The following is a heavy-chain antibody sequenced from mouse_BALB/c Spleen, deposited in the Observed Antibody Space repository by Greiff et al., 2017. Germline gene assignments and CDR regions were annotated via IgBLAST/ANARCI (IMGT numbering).Heavy chain of an antibody. CDR1: GYTFTDYN. Sequence: EVMLVESGPELVKPGASVKIPCKASGYTFTDYNMDWVKQSHGKSLEWIGDINPNNGGTIYNQKFKGKATLTVDKSSSTAYMELRSLTSEDTAVYYCARGDRFITTATEAMDYWGQGTSVTVSS. V-gene: IGHV1-18*01. J-gene: IGHJ4*01. CDR2: INPNNGGT. CDR3: ARGDRFITTATEAMDY. D-gene: IGHD1-2*01.